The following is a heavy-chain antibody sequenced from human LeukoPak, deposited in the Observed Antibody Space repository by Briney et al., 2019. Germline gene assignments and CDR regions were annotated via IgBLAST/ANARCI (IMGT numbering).Heavy chain of an antibody. V-gene: IGHV4-38-2*02. CDR1: GYSTSSGYY. D-gene: IGHD6-6*01. CDR3: SRGATAYCSSCLYFDY. Sequence: SETLSLTCTVSGYSTSSGYYWGWIRQPPGKGLEWIGNNYHIGSTYYNPSLKSPVSISADTSKNQFSLNLCSVTAPDTALYYSSRGATAYCSSCLYFDYWGQGTLVTVSS. J-gene: IGHJ4*02. CDR2: NYHIGST.